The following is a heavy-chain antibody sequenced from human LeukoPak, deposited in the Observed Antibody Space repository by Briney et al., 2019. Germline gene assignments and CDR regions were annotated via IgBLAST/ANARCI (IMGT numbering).Heavy chain of an antibody. V-gene: IGHV3-48*02. D-gene: IGHD1-20*01. Sequence: GGSLRLSCGASGFTFSSYAMHWVRQAPGKGLEWVSYISASSSTIYYADSVKGRFTISRDNAKNSLYLQMNSLRDEDTAVYYCARDYNWAIDYWGQGTLVTVSS. CDR3: ARDYNWAIDY. CDR2: ISASSSTI. CDR1: GFTFSSYA. J-gene: IGHJ4*02.